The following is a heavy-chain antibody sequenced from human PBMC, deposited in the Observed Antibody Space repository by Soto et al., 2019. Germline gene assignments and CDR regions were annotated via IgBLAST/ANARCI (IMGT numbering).Heavy chain of an antibody. V-gene: IGHV4-4*02. CDR1: SGSLSSSNW. CDR3: AGGIAAAGTFDY. J-gene: IGHJ4*02. D-gene: IGHD6-13*01. Sequence: SETLSLTCAVSSGSLSSSNWWSWVRQPPGKGLEWIGEIYHSGSTNYNPSLKSRVTISVDKSKNQFSLKLSSVTAADTAVYYCAGGIAAAGTFDYWGQGTLVTVSS. CDR2: IYHSGST.